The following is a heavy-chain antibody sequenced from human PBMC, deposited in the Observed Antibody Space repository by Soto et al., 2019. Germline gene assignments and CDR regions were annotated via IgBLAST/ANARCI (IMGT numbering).Heavy chain of an antibody. Sequence: PGGSLRLSCAASGFTFSSYSMNWVRQAPGKGLEWVSSISSSSSYIYYADSVKGRFTISRDNAKNSLYLQMNSLRAEDTAVYYCAKEDTGIAVAGSFDYWGQGPLVTVSS. J-gene: IGHJ4*02. CDR2: ISSSSSYI. CDR3: AKEDTGIAVAGSFDY. CDR1: GFTFSSYS. D-gene: IGHD6-19*01. V-gene: IGHV3-21*01.